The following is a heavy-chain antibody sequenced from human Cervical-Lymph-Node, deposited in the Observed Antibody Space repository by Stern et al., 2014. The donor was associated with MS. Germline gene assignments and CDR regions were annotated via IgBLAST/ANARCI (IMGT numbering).Heavy chain of an antibody. V-gene: IGHV1-69*12. D-gene: IGHD3-10*01. J-gene: IGHJ6*02. CDR2: IIPMFGTA. Sequence: QVQLVQSGAEVKKPGSSGKVSCKASGGTFSIYAVSWVRQAPGQGLEWMGGIIPMFGTANYPQKMEGRVTITADESTSTAHMELSNLRSEDTAIYFCVRSNYDGGNGFYHYAMDVWGQGTTVIVSS. CDR3: VRSNYDGGNGFYHYAMDV. CDR1: GGTFSIYA.